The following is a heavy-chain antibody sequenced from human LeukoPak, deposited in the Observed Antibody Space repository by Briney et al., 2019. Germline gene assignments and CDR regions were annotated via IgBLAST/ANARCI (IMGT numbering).Heavy chain of an antibody. V-gene: IGHV1-2*02. CDR2: INPNSGGT. CDR3: ATKANLAAADTLYGY. D-gene: IGHD6-13*01. CDR1: GYTFTGYY. J-gene: IGHJ4*02. Sequence: ASVKVSCKASGYTFTGYYMYWVRQAPGQGLEWMGWINPNSGGTNYAQKFQGRVTMTRDTSISTAYMELSRLGSDDTAVYYCATKANLAAADTLYGYWGQGTLVTVSS.